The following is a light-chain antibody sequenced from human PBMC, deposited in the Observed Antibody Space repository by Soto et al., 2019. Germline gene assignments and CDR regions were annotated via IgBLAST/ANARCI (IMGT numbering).Light chain of an antibody. Sequence: QSALTQPASVSGSPGQSITISCTGTSTDVGGYNYVSWYQQHPGKAPKLMISDVSNRPSGVSIRFSGSKSGNTASLTISGLQAEDEAYYYCNSYSSSTTLYLFGTGTKVTVL. J-gene: IGLJ1*01. V-gene: IGLV2-14*01. CDR3: NSYSSSTTLYL. CDR2: DVS. CDR1: STDVGGYNY.